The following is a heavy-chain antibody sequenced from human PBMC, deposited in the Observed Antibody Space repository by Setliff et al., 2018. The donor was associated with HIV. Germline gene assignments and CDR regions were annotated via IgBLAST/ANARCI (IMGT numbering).Heavy chain of an antibody. V-gene: IGHV4-38-2*02. J-gene: IGHJ4*02. Sequence: PSETLSLTCIVSAYSITSGHFWGWIRQPPGKGLEWIGGIYQGESGHYNPSLKSRVTISLDTSKNQFFLKLTSVTAADTAVYYCAASRGIWFGDLPLNYWGQGTLVTVSS. CDR3: AASRGIWFGDLPLNY. D-gene: IGHD3-10*01. CDR1: AYSITSGHF. CDR2: IYQGESG.